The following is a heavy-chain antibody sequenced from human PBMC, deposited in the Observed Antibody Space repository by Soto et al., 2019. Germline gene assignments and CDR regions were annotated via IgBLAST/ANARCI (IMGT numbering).Heavy chain of an antibody. D-gene: IGHD2-15*01. CDR2: ISAYNGST. J-gene: IGHJ4*02. CDR1: GYTFNSYG. CDR3: ARDDCSGGSCYCDY. Sequence: ASVKVSCKASGYTFNSYGISWVRQAPGQGLEWMGWISAYNGSTNYAQNVQGRVTMTTDTSTSTAYMELRSLRFDDTAVYYCARDDCSGGSCYCDYWGQGTLVTVSS. V-gene: IGHV1-18*01.